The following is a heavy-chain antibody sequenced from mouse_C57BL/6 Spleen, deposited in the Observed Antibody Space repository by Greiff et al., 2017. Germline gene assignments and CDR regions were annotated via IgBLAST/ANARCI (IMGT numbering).Heavy chain of an antibody. Sequence: QVQLQQPGAELVMPGASVKLSCKASGYTFTSYWMHWVKQMPGQGLEWIGEIDPSDSYTNYNQKFKGKSTLTVDKSSSTAYMQLSSLTSEDSAVYYCARGTYYFDYWGQGTTLTVSS. CDR2: IDPSDSYT. D-gene: IGHD3-1*01. CDR1: GYTFTSYW. V-gene: IGHV1-69*01. CDR3: ARGTYYFDY. J-gene: IGHJ2*01.